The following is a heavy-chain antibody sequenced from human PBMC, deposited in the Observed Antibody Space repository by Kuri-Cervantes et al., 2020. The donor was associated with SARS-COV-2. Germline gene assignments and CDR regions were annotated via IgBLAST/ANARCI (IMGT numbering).Heavy chain of an antibody. CDR2: ISYDGSNK. D-gene: IGHD2-2*01. Sequence: LSLTCAASGFTFSSYGMHWVRQAPGKGLEWVAVISYDGSNKYYADSVKGRFTISRDNSKNTLYLQMNSLRAEDTAVYYCASPIVVVPAAIRGYDAFDIWGQGTMVTVSS. CDR1: GFTFSSYG. V-gene: IGHV3-30*03. CDR3: ASPIVVVPAAIRGYDAFDI. J-gene: IGHJ3*02.